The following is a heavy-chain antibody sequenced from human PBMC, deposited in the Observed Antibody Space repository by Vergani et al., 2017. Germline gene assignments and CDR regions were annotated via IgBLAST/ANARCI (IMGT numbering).Heavy chain of an antibody. J-gene: IGHJ4*02. V-gene: IGHV4-38-2*01. CDR1: GFSIDNGYY. D-gene: IGHD3-9*01. CDR2: IYCTGRT. CDR3: AGRSGIVYDISSGTQYFFDF. Sequence: QVQLQESGPGLVKPSETLSLTCAVSGFSIDNGYYWDWIRQPPGKGLEWIGSIYCTGRTHFNPSLKSRVTIPVDTSNNHFSRRLNSLTAADTAVYYCAGRSGIVYDISSGTQYFFDFGGQGTLVTVSS.